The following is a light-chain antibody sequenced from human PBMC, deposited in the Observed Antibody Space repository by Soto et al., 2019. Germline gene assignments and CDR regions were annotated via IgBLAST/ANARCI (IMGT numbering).Light chain of an antibody. CDR1: SSDVGGYNY. CDR2: DVS. Sequence: QYALTEPRSETGYPGESVTISCTGTSSDVGGYNYVSWYQQHPDKAPKLVIYDVSKRPSGVPDRFSGSKSGNTASLTISGLQAEDEADYYCCSYAGNYTPFVFGTGTKVTVL. CDR3: CSYAGNYTPFV. J-gene: IGLJ1*01. V-gene: IGLV2-11*01.